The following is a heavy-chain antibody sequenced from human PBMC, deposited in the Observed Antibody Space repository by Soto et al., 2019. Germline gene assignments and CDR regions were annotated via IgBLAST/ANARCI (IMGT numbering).Heavy chain of an antibody. CDR1: GGSISSGGYY. J-gene: IGHJ4*02. V-gene: IGHV4-61*08. CDR2: IYYSGST. D-gene: IGHD6-6*01. CDR3: AAGGSSSSLDY. Sequence: SETLSLTCTVSGGSISSGGYYWSWIRQPPGKGLEWIGYIYYSGSTNYNPSLKSRVTISVDTSKNQFSLKLSSVTAADTAVYYCAAGGSSSSLDYWGQGTLVTVSS.